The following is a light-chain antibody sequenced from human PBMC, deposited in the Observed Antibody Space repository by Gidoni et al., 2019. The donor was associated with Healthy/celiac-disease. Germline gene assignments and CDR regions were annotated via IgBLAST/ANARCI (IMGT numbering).Light chain of an antibody. CDR1: QSVLYSSNNKNY. J-gene: IGKJ2*01. Sequence: DIVMTQSPDSLAVSLGERATINCKSSQSVLYSSNNKNYLAWYQQKPGQPPKLLIYWVSTRESGVPDRFSGSGSGTDFTLTISSLQAEDVAVYYCQQYYSTPRDFGQGTKLEIK. CDR3: QQYYSTPRD. V-gene: IGKV4-1*01. CDR2: WVS.